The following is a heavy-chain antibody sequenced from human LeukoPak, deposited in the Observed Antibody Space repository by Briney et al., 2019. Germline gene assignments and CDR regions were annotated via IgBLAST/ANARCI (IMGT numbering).Heavy chain of an antibody. V-gene: IGHV3-23*01. Sequence: GGSLRLSCAASGFTFSSYAMSWVRQAPGKGLEWVSAISGSGGSTYYADSVKGRFTISRDNSKNTLYLQMNSLRAEDTAVYYCAKDGGGWYTSGWYYFDYWGQGTLVTVSS. CDR2: ISGSGGST. D-gene: IGHD6-19*01. CDR1: GFTFSSYA. CDR3: AKDGGGWYTSGWYYFDY. J-gene: IGHJ4*02.